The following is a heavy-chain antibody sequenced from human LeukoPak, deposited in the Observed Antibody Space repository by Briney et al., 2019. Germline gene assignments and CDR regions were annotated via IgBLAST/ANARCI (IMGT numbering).Heavy chain of an antibody. V-gene: IGHV4-34*01. CDR2: INHRGST. J-gene: IGHJ6*02. Sequence: SETLSLTCAVYGGSFSGYYWSWIRQPPGQGLEWLGEINHRGSTNYNPSLKSRVTISVDTSKNQFSLKLSSVTAADTAVYYCARVGYSYGYPTYYYYGMDVWGQGTTVTVSS. CDR1: GGSFSGYY. D-gene: IGHD5-18*01. CDR3: ARVGYSYGYPTYYYYGMDV.